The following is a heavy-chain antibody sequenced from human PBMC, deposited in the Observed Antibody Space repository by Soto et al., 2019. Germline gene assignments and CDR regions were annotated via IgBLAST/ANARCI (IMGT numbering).Heavy chain of an antibody. V-gene: IGHV4-4*02. CDR3: ARDDEVAGTFDY. D-gene: IGHD6-19*01. CDR2: IYHSGST. CDR1: SGSISSSNW. Sequence: SETLSLTCAVSSGSISSSNWWSWVRQPPGKGLEWIGEIYHSGSTNYNPSLKSRVTISVDKSKNQFSLKLSSVTAADTAVYYCARDDEVAGTFDYWGQGTLVTVSS. J-gene: IGHJ4*02.